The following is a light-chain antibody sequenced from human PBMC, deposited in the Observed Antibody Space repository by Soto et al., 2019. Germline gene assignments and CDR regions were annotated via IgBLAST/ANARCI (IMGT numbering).Light chain of an antibody. CDR2: GAS. CDR3: QQYNNWPIT. V-gene: IGKV3-15*01. Sequence: EIVLTHSQGTLSLSPCERATLSSRASQSVSSNLAWYQQKPGQAPRLLIYGASTRATGIPARFSGSGSGTEFTLTISSLQSEDFAVYYCQQYNNWPITFGQGTRLEIK. J-gene: IGKJ5*01. CDR1: QSVSSN.